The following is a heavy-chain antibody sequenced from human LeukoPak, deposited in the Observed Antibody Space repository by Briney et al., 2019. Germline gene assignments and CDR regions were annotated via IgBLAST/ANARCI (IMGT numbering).Heavy chain of an antibody. CDR3: AKGPDYGDYGSWYLDL. J-gene: IGHJ2*01. CDR1: GFTFSSYA. Sequence: PGGSLRLSCAASGFTFSSYAMSWVRQAPGKGLQWVSAIVGSGDSTYYADSVKGRFTISRDNSKNTLYLQINSLTAEDTAVYYCAKGPDYGDYGSWYLDLWGRGTLVTVSS. CDR2: IVGSGDST. V-gene: IGHV3-23*01. D-gene: IGHD4-17*01.